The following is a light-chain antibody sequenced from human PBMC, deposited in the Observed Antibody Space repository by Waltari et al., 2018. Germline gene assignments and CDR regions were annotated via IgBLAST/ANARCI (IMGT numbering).Light chain of an antibody. CDR1: QSVNKY. CDR3: QNHERLPAT. Sequence: VLTQSPATLSLSPGEGATLSCRASQSVNKYLAWYQQRPGQAPGLLIYAASTRATGVPDRFSGSGFVTDFSLTISRLEPEDFAVYFCQNHERLPATFGQGTKVEIK. CDR2: AAS. J-gene: IGKJ1*01. V-gene: IGKV3-11*01.